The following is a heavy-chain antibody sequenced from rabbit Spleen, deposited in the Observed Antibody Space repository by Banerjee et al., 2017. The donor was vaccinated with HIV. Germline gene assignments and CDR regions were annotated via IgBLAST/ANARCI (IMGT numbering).Heavy chain of an antibody. Sequence: QSLEESGGGLVKPGASLTLTCKASGLDFCGDSYDSYMCWVRQAPGKGLEWIACIDIGSSGFTYFASWVNGRFTISKTSSTTVTLQMTSLTAADTATYFCARDTSSSFSSYGMDLWGPGTLVTVS. V-gene: IGHV1S40*01. CDR3: ARDTSSSFSSYGMDL. CDR2: IDIGSSGFT. D-gene: IGHD1-1*01. CDR1: GLDFCGDSY. J-gene: IGHJ6*01.